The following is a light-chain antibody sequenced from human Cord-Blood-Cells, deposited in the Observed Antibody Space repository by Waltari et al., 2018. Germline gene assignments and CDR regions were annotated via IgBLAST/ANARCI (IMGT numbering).Light chain of an antibody. Sequence: EIVMTQSPATLSVSPGEGATLSCRASQSVSSTFASYQQKPGQAPRHLIYGASTMATGIPARFSGSGSGTQFTLTISILRSYDFAVYYCQQYNNLPYTFGQGSKLETK. CDR1: QSVSST. CDR2: GAS. J-gene: IGKJ2*01. CDR3: QQYNNLPYT. V-gene: IGKV3-15*01.